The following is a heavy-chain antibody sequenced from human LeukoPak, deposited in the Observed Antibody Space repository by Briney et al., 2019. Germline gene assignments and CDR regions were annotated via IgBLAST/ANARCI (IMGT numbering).Heavy chain of an antibody. CDR1: GFTFSSYS. J-gene: IGHJ4*02. D-gene: IGHD3-10*01. CDR3: ARGRVITMVRGVLVY. CDR2: ISSSSSTI. Sequence: PGGSLRLSCAASGFTFSSYSMNWDRQAPGKGLEWVSYISSSSSTIYYADSVKGRFTISGDNAKNSLYLQMNSLRAEDTAVYYCARGRVITMVRGVLVYWGQGTLVTVSS. V-gene: IGHV3-48*01.